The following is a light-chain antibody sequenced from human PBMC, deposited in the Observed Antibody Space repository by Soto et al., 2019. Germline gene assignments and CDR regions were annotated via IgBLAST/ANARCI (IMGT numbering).Light chain of an antibody. CDR2: GAS. V-gene: IGKV3-11*01. Sequence: EIVLTQSPATLXLSPGERAVXSCRASQGVGTYLAWYQQRPGQAPRLLIYGASNRATGIPARFSGSGSGTDFTLTIGSLEPEDFAVYFCQQRNNWLTFGGGTKVEIK. CDR3: QQRNNWLT. J-gene: IGKJ4*01. CDR1: QGVGTY.